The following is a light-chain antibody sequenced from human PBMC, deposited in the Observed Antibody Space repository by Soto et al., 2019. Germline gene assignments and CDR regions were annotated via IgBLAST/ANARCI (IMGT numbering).Light chain of an antibody. Sequence: QAVLTQPASVSGSPGQSITISCTGSSSDIGSYNFVSWYQQHPGKAPKLIIYDVSNRPSGVSNRFFGSKSGYTASLTISGLQAEDEADYYCCSYATLSWVFGGGTKVTVL. CDR1: SSDIGSYNF. J-gene: IGLJ3*02. CDR2: DVS. V-gene: IGLV2-23*02. CDR3: CSYATLSWV.